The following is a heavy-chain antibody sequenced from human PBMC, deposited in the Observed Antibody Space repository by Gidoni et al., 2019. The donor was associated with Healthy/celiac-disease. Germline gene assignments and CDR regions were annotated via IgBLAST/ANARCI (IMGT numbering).Heavy chain of an antibody. CDR2: IIPIFGTA. J-gene: IGHJ3*02. Sequence: VQLVQSGAEAKKHGSSVKVSCTAYGGTFSSYAIRWVRQSPGQGLEWMGGIIPIFGTANYAQKFQGRVTMTADEATSTAYMELSSLRSEDTAVYYGASRIGAIATNAFDIWGQGTMVTVSS. CDR1: GGTFSSYA. D-gene: IGHD2-2*02. V-gene: IGHV1-69*01. CDR3: ASRIGAIATNAFDI.